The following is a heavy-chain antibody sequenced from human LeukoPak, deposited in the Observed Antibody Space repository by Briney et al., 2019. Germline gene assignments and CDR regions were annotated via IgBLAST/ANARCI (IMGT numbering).Heavy chain of an antibody. J-gene: IGHJ4*02. Sequence: PSETLSLTCTVSGGSISSYYWSWIRQPPGKGLEWIGYIYYSGSTNYNPSLKSRVTISVDTSKNQFSLKLSSVTAADTAVYYCARHQYGGYASDYWGQGTLVTVSS. D-gene: IGHD5-12*01. CDR3: ARHQYGGYASDY. V-gene: IGHV4-59*08. CDR2: IYYSGST. CDR1: GGSISSYY.